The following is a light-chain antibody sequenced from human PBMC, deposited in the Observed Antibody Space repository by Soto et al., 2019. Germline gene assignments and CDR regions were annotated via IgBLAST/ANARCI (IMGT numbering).Light chain of an antibody. CDR3: SSYTSSSTSPL. V-gene: IGLV2-14*03. CDR2: DVS. CDR1: SSDVGDYNY. Sequence: QSALTQPASVSGSPGQSITISCTGTSSDVGDYNYVSWYHQHPGKAPKLMIYDVSNRPSGVSNRFSGSKSGNTASLTISGLQAEDEADYYCSSYTSSSTSPLFGGGTKVTVL. J-gene: IGLJ2*01.